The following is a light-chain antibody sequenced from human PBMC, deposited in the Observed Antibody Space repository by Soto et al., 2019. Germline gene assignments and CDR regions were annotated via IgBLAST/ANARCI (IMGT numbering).Light chain of an antibody. CDR2: DAS. CDR3: QQYNSYIT. V-gene: IGKV1-5*01. J-gene: IGKJ5*01. CDR1: QSISSW. Sequence: SSLSASVGDRVTITCWASQSISSWLAWYQQKPGKAPKLLIYDASSLESGVPSRFSGSGSGTEFTLTISSLQPDDFATYYCQQYNSYITFGQGTRLEIK.